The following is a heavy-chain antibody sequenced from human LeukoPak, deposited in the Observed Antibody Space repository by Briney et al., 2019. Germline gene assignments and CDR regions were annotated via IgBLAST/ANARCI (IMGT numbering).Heavy chain of an antibody. CDR2: ISSSSSYI. CDR3: ARLDYDYVWGSYLSYFDY. CDR1: GFTFSSYS. J-gene: IGHJ4*02. Sequence: PGGSLRLSCAASGFTFSSYSMNWVRQAPGKGLEWVSSISSSSSYIYYADSVKGRFTISRDNAKNSLYPQMNSLRAEDTAVYYCARLDYDYVWGSYLSYFDYWGQGTLVTVSS. V-gene: IGHV3-21*01. D-gene: IGHD3-16*01.